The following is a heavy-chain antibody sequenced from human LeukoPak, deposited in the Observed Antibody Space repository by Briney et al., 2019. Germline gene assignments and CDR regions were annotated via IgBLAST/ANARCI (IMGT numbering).Heavy chain of an antibody. D-gene: IGHD1-26*01. CDR3: ARAYSGSYVPNY. V-gene: IGHV3-30*02. Sequence: PGGSLRLSCAASGFIFSSYGMHWVRQAPGKGLEWVAFIRYDGSNKYYADSVKGRFTISRDNAKNSLYLQMNSLRAEGTAVYYCARAYSGSYVPNYWGQGTLVTVSS. CDR1: GFIFSSYG. J-gene: IGHJ4*02. CDR2: IRYDGSNK.